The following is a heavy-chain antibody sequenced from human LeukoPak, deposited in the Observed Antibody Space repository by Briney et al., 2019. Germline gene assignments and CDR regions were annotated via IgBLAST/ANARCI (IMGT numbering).Heavy chain of an antibody. CDR2: INSDGSST. J-gene: IGHJ5*02. D-gene: IGHD6-13*01. CDR3: ARERGSSSWYVSTSWWFDP. Sequence: GGSLRLSCAASGFTFSSYWMHWVRQAPGKGLVWVSRINSDGSSTSYADSVKGRFTISRDNSKNTLYLQMNSLRAEDTAVYYCARERGSSSWYVSTSWWFDPWGQGTLVTVSS. V-gene: IGHV3-74*01. CDR1: GFTFSSYW.